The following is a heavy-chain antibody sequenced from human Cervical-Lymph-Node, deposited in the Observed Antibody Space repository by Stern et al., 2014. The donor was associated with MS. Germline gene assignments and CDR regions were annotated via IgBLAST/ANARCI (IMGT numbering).Heavy chain of an antibody. J-gene: IGHJ4*02. D-gene: IGHD1-1*01. CDR2: INTSDGDT. Sequence: VQLVESGAEVKKPGASLNVSCVSSGYTFTTYYVHWVRQAPGQGLEWKGIINTSDGDTSHTRRFQDRVTMTRDTSASTVYLKLSSLKSEDTAVYYCARQRTTGHMDFDYWGQGTLVTVSS. V-gene: IGHV1-46*01. CDR3: ARQRTTGHMDFDY. CDR1: GYTFTTYY.